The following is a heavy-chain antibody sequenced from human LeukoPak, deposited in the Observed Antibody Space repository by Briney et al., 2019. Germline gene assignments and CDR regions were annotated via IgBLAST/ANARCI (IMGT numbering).Heavy chain of an antibody. CDR1: GFTFDDYA. CDR3: AKDRRPVTMVQGVIITAAFDI. D-gene: IGHD3-10*01. Sequence: GGSLRLSCAASGFTFDDYAMHWVRQAPGKGLEWVSGISWNSGSIGYADSVKGRFTISRDNAKNSLYLQMNSLRAEDTALYYCAKDRRPVTMVQGVIITAAFDIWGQGTMVAVSS. V-gene: IGHV3-9*01. J-gene: IGHJ3*02. CDR2: ISWNSGSI.